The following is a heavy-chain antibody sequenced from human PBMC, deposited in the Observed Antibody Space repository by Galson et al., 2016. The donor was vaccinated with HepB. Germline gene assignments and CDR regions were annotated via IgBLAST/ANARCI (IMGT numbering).Heavy chain of an antibody. Sequence: SLRLSCAASGFTVSTYYMNWVRQAPGKGLEWVSGMFYGGTTYYAATVEGRFTISSADSMNTFYLQMNSLTAEDTAVYFCARTSHRECTGTRCVNFRYYYYYMDVWGKGTTVTVS. D-gene: IGHD2-2*01. V-gene: IGHV3-53*01. CDR2: MFYGGTT. CDR1: GFTVSTYY. CDR3: ARTSHRECTGTRCVNFRYYYYYMDV. J-gene: IGHJ6*03.